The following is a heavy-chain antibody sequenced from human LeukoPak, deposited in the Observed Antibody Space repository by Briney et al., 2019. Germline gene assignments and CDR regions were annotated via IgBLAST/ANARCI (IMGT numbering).Heavy chain of an antibody. D-gene: IGHD3-16*01. Sequence: SETLSLTCTVSGGSISSYYWSWIRQPPGKGLEWIGYIYYSGSTNYNPSLKSRVTISVDTSKNQFSLKLSSVTAADTAVYYCARDGGITTYNWFDPWGQGTLVTVSS. CDR2: IYYSGST. V-gene: IGHV4-59*01. J-gene: IGHJ5*02. CDR3: ARDGGITTYNWFDP. CDR1: GGSISSYY.